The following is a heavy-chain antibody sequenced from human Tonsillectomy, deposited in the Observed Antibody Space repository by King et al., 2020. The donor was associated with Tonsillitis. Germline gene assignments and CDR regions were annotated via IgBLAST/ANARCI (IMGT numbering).Heavy chain of an antibody. V-gene: IGHV1-69*01. Sequence: VQLVQSGAEVKKPGSSVKVSCKASGGPFSSYTMNWVRQAPGQGLEWMGGIIPKFGTINYAQKFQGRVTITADESTSTGYMELSSLRFEDTAVYYCARGFYDSSGYYSGTDYWGQGSLVTVSS. J-gene: IGHJ4*02. CDR1: GGPFSSYT. CDR3: ARGFYDSSGYYSGTDY. CDR2: IIPKFGTI. D-gene: IGHD3-22*01.